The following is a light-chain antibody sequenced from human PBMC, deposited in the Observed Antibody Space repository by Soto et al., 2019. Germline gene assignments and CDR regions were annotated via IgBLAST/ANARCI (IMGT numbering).Light chain of an antibody. J-gene: IGKJ1*01. V-gene: IGKV2-28*01. CDR2: LGS. CDR3: LQTLQNPT. Sequence: DIVMTQSPLSLPVTPGEPASISCRSSQNLMHSNGYNYLDWYVQKPGQSPQLLIYLGSNRASGVPDTFSVSGLGTDFTLKICRVEDEYVGVYYCLQTLQNPTVGLGTNLEIX. CDR1: QNLMHSNGYNY.